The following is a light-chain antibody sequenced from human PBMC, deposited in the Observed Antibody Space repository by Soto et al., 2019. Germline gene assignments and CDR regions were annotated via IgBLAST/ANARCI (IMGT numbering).Light chain of an antibody. V-gene: IGLV2-14*01. J-gene: IGLJ1*01. Sequence: ALTQPASVSGSPGQSITISCTGTSSDVGAYNYVSWYQQYPGKAPKVIIFEVRKRPSGVSNRFSGSKSGDTASLTISGLQAEDEADYYCSSYRSSTTFVFGTGTKVTAL. CDR3: SSYRSSTTFV. CDR1: SSDVGAYNY. CDR2: EVR.